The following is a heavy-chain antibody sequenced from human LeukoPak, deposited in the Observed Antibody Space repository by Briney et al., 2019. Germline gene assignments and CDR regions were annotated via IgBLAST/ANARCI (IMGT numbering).Heavy chain of an antibody. Sequence: GESLKISCKGSGYSFTSYWIGWVRQMPGKGLEWMGIIYPGDSDTRYSPSFQGQATISADKSISTAYLQWSSLKASDTAMYYCASQDSSGYYWTPSYAFDIWGQGTMVTVSS. V-gene: IGHV5-51*01. CDR3: ASQDSSGYYWTPSYAFDI. J-gene: IGHJ3*02. CDR2: IYPGDSDT. D-gene: IGHD3-22*01. CDR1: GYSFTSYW.